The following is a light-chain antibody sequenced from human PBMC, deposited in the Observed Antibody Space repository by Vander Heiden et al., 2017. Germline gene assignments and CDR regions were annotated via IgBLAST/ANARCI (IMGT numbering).Light chain of an antibody. CDR3: QSYDSSLSGSV. Sequence: QSVLTPPPSVSGAPGQRVTISCTGSSSNIAAGYDLHWYQQLPVTAPKLLIYGNSNRPSGVPDLFSGSKSGTSASLAITGLHAEDEADYYCQSYDSSLSGSVFGGVTKLTVL. CDR2: GNS. V-gene: IGLV1-40*01. J-gene: IGLJ3*02. CDR1: SSNIAAGYD.